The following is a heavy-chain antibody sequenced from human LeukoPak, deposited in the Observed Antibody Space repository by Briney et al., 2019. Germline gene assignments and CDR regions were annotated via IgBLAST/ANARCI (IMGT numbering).Heavy chain of an antibody. CDR1: GFTFSSYG. CDR3: AKGMVRGVILKGFDY. D-gene: IGHD3-10*01. V-gene: IGHV3-23*01. CDR2: IRAGGDNT. Sequence: GGSLRLSCAASGFTFSSYGMSWVRQAPGKGLEWVSGIRAGGDNTYYAGSVKGRFTISRDNSKNTLYLQMNSLRAEDTAVYYCAKGMVRGVILKGFDYWGQGTLVTVSS. J-gene: IGHJ4*02.